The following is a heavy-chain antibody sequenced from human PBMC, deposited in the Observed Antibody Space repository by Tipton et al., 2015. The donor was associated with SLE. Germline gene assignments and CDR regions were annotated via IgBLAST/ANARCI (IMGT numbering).Heavy chain of an antibody. V-gene: IGHV3-73*01. CDR1: GFTFSGSA. Sequence: GSLRLSCAASGFTFSGSAMHWVRQASGKGLEWVGRIRSKANSYATAYAASVKGRFTISRDDSKNTAYLQMNSLKTEDTAVYYCTRHGSTMVREPYYYYMDVWGKGTTVTVSS. CDR3: TRHGSTMVREPYYYYMDV. J-gene: IGHJ6*03. CDR2: IRSKANSYAT. D-gene: IGHD3-10*01.